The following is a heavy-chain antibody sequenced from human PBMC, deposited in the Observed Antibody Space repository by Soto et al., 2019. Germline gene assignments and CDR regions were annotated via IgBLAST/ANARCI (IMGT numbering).Heavy chain of an antibody. D-gene: IGHD3-22*01. V-gene: IGHV4-39*01. CDR1: GGSISSSSYY. CDR3: ARSGDYYDSSGYPGLFDY. Sequence: SETLSLTCTVSGGSISSSSYYWGWIRQPPGKGLEWIGSIYYSGSTYYNPSLKSRVTISVDTSKNQFSLKLSSVTAADTAVYYCARSGDYYDSSGYPGLFDYWGQGTLVTVSS. CDR2: IYYSGST. J-gene: IGHJ4*02.